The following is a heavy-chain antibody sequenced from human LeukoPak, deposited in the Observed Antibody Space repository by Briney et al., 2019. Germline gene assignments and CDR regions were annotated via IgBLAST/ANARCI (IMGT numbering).Heavy chain of an antibody. CDR3: AKYVSAKGPPYALDV. D-gene: IGHD2/OR15-2a*01. J-gene: IGHJ6*02. CDR2: IWYDGSNK. Sequence: GGSLRLSCAASGFTFSSYGMHWVRQVPGKGLEWVAVIWYDGSNKYYADSVKGRFTISRDNSKNTLYLQMNSLRAEDTAVYYCAKYVSAKGPPYALDVWGQGTTVTVSS. CDR1: GFTFSSYG. V-gene: IGHV3-33*06.